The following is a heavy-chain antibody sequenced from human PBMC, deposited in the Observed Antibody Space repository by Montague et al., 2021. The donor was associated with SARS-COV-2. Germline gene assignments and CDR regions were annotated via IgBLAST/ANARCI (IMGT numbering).Heavy chain of an antibody. CDR2: ISQGGST. D-gene: IGHD3-9*01. V-gene: IGHV4-4*02. CDR1: GFTFSSYEM. J-gene: IGHJ6*02. Sequence: SLRLSCAASGFTFSSYEMNWVRQAPGKGLEWIGKISQGGSTDYNPSLTGRVIISADKSKNQFSLKLTSVIAADSAVYYCTKGSYGISILGHIYYYGMDVWGQGTTVTVSS. CDR3: TKGSYGISILGHIYYYGMDV.